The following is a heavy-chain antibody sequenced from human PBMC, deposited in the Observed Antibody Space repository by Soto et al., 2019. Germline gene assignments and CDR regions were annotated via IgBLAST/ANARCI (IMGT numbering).Heavy chain of an antibody. D-gene: IGHD3-16*01. CDR1: GFTFSSYG. V-gene: IGHV3-30*18. CDR3: AKDRGGDGMDV. J-gene: IGHJ6*02. Sequence: GGSLRLSCAASGFTFSSYGMHWVRQAPGKGLEWVAVISYDGSNKYYAESVKGRFTISRDNSKNTLYLQMNSLRAEDTAVYYRAKDRGGDGMDVWGQGTTVTVSS. CDR2: ISYDGSNK.